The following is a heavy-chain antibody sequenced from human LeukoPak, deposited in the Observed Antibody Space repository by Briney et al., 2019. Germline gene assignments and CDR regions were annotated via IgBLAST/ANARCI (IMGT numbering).Heavy chain of an antibody. J-gene: IGHJ3*02. D-gene: IGHD5-24*01. V-gene: IGHV4-59*12. CDR3: ARAVEMATIAAFDI. Sequence: SETLSLTCTVSGGSISSYYWSWIRQPPGKGLEWIGYIYYSGSTNYNPSLKSRVTISVDTSKNQFSLKLSSVTAADTAVYYCARAVEMATIAAFDIWGKGTMVTVSS. CDR1: GGSISSYY. CDR2: IYYSGST.